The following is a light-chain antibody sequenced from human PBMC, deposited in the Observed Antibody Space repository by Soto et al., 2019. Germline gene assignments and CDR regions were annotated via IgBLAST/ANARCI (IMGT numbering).Light chain of an antibody. CDR3: QQYEGSRN. CDR2: KAS. CDR1: QSISSW. Sequence: EMHMTHTPSPVAASVGDKVSITCRASQSISSWLAWYQQKPGKAPQLLIYKASSLESGVPSRFSGSGYGTEFTITISRLQYDAFATYYGQQYEGSRNFGHGTKVDIK. V-gene: IGKV1-5*03. J-gene: IGKJ3*01.